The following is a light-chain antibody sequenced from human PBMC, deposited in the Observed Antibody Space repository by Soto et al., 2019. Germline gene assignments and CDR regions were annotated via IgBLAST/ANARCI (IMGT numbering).Light chain of an antibody. V-gene: IGLV2-14*01. Sequence: QSALTQPASVSGSLGQSITISCTGSSSDIGGHEYVSWYQQHPGAAPKLLIFEVSNRPSGVSDRFSGSKSGNTASLTISGLQAEDEADYYCSSYTSSSTAVFGGGTKVTVL. J-gene: IGLJ3*02. CDR3: SSYTSSSTAV. CDR2: EVS. CDR1: SSDIGGHEY.